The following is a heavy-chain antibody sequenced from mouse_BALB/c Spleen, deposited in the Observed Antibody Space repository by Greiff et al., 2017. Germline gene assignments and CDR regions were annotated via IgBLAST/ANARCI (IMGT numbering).Heavy chain of an antibody. D-gene: IGHD1-1*01. CDR1: GFTFSSYA. CDR3: ARHGSSYNWYFDV. V-gene: IGHV5-9-3*01. Sequence: EVHLVESGGGLVKPGGSLKLSCAASGFTFSSYAMSWVRQTPEKRLEWVATSSSGGSYTYYPDSVKGRFTISRDNAKNTLYLQMSSLRSGDTAMYYCARHGSSYNWYFDVWGAGTTVTVSS. CDR2: SSSGGSYT. J-gene: IGHJ1*01.